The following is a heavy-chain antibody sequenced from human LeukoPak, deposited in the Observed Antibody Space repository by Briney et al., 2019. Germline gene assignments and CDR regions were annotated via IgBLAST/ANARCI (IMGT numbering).Heavy chain of an antibody. CDR2: LYSSGYT. CDR1: GFSVSSNY. Sequence: PGGSLTLSCAASGFSVSSNYVSWVRQAPGKGLEWVSVLYSSGYTKYADSVKGRFSISRDTSENTLSLQMNSLRAEDSAIYYCAAKGNGYTGTYVFAHWGRGTLVTVSS. CDR3: AAKGNGYTGTYVFAH. V-gene: IGHV3-66*01. J-gene: IGHJ4*02. D-gene: IGHD5-12*01.